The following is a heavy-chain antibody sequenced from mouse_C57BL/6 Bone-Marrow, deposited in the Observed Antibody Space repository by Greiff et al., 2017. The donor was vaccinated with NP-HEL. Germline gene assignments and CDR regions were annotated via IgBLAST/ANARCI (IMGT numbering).Heavy chain of an antibody. CDR3: ARRHYYGSTWFAY. D-gene: IGHD1-1*01. CDR2: IDPSDSYT. Sequence: QVHVKQPGAELVRPGTSVKLSCKASGYTFTSYWMHWVKQRPGQGLEWIGVIDPSDSYTNYNQKFKGKATLTVDTSSSTAYMQLSSLTSEDSAVYYCARRHYYGSTWFAYWGQGTLVTVSA. CDR1: GYTFTSYW. V-gene: IGHV1-59*01. J-gene: IGHJ3*01.